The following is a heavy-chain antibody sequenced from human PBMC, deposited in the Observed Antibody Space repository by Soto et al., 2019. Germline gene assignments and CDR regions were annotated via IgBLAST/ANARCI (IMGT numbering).Heavy chain of an antibody. Sequence: QLQLLESGPGLVKASETLSLTCNVSGGSISTSRSYWAWNRQPPGKGLEWLANIFYSGSTYYNPSLASRVTVSVDTSKNEFSLKLRSVTAADTAVYYCARQPTTGDTDLWFDPWGQGTLVTVSS. CDR1: GGSISTSRSY. CDR2: IFYSGST. CDR3: ARQPTTGDTDLWFDP. V-gene: IGHV4-39*01. J-gene: IGHJ5*02. D-gene: IGHD2-21*01.